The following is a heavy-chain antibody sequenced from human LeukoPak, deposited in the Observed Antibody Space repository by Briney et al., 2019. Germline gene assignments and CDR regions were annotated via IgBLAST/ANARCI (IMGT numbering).Heavy chain of an antibody. V-gene: IGHV1-69*13. CDR2: IIPIFGTA. J-gene: IGHJ4*02. D-gene: IGHD5-24*01. CDR1: GGTFSSYA. CDR3: ASVVAEMATILKDKEYYFDC. Sequence: GASVKVSCKASGGTFSSYAISWVRQAPGQGLEWMGGIIPIFGTANYAQKFQGRVTITADESTSTAYMELSSLRSEDTAVYYCASVVAEMATILKDKEYYFDCWGQGTLVTVSS.